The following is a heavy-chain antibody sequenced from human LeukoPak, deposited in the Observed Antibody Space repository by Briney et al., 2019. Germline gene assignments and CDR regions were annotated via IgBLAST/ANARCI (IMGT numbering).Heavy chain of an antibody. Sequence: GGSLRLSCAASGFTFSSYAMSWVRQAPGKGLEWVSAIRGSGGSTYYADSVKGRFTISRDNSKNTLYLQMNSLRAEDTAVYYCAKDPALRAKYYYDYWGQGTLVTVSS. D-gene: IGHD2/OR15-2a*01. CDR1: GFTFSSYA. CDR3: AKDPALRAKYYYDY. J-gene: IGHJ4*02. V-gene: IGHV3-23*01. CDR2: IRGSGGST.